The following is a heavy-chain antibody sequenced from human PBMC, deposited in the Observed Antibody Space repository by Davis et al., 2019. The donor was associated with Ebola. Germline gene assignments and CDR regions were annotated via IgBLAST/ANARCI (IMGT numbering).Heavy chain of an antibody. CDR3: ARPDRSIRATPGF. V-gene: IGHV3-48*02. CDR1: GFTFSTYS. J-gene: IGHJ4*02. D-gene: IGHD1-14*01. CDR2: ISDTSSDK. Sequence: GASLKISCAASGFTFSTYSMNWVRQAPGKGLEWVSYISDTSSDKFYADSVKGRFTISRDNAKNTLYLQLNSLRDEDTAVYYCARPDRSIRATPGFWGQGALVTVSS.